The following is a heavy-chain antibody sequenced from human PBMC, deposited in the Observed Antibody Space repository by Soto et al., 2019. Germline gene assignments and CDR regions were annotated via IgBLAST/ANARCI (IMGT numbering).Heavy chain of an antibody. D-gene: IGHD3-22*01. Sequence: SETLSLTCAVYGGSFSGYYWSWIRQPPGKGLEWIGEINHSGSTNYNPSLKSRVTISVDTSKNQFSLKLSSVTAADTAVYYCARGATMIVVAPAVYYYGMEVWGQGTTVTVSS. V-gene: IGHV4-34*01. CDR3: ARGATMIVVAPAVYYYGMEV. CDR2: INHSGST. CDR1: GGSFSGYY. J-gene: IGHJ6*02.